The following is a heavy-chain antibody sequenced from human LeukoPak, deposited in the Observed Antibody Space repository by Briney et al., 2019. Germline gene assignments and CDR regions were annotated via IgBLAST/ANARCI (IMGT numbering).Heavy chain of an antibody. V-gene: IGHV4-34*01. J-gene: IGHJ6*04. Sequence: SETLSLTCAVYGGSFSGYYWSWIRQPPGKGLEWVGEINHSGSTNYNPSLKSRVTISVDTSKNQFSLKLSSVTAADTAVYYCARGLGTTMVRGVTPDYYYGMDVWGKGTTVTVSS. D-gene: IGHD3-10*01. CDR2: INHSGST. CDR3: ARGLGTTMVRGVTPDYYYGMDV. CDR1: GGSFSGYY.